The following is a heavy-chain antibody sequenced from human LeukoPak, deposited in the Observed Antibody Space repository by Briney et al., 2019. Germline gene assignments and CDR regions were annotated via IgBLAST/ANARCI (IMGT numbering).Heavy chain of an antibody. Sequence: GASVKVSCKASGGTFSSYAISWVRQAPGQGLEWMGGIIPIFGTANYAQKFQGRVTITADKSTSTAYMELSSLRSEDTAVYYCARDVGDYYGSGSNNDWFDPWGQGTLVTVSS. J-gene: IGHJ5*02. CDR2: IIPIFGTA. CDR1: GGTFSSYA. V-gene: IGHV1-69*06. CDR3: ARDVGDYYGSGSNNDWFDP. D-gene: IGHD3-10*01.